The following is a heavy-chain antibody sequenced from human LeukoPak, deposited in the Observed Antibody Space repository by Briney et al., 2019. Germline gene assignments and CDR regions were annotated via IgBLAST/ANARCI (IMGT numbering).Heavy chain of an antibody. CDR2: INPNSGGT. Sequence: GSSVKVSCKASGYTFTGYYMHWVRQAPGQGLEWMGRINPNSGGTNYAQKFQGRVTMTRDTSISTAYMELSRLRSDDTAVYYCARGPPSNYDFWSGHPYYFDYWGQGTLVTASS. J-gene: IGHJ4*02. CDR1: GYTFTGYY. V-gene: IGHV1-2*06. CDR3: ARGPPSNYDFWSGHPYYFDY. D-gene: IGHD3-3*01.